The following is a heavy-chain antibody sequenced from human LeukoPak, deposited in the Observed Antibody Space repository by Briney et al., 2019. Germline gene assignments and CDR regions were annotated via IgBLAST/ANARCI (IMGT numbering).Heavy chain of an antibody. J-gene: IGHJ4*02. CDR1: GYTFTSYD. CDR2: MNPNSGNT. CDR3: ARPDERGYSYGLAL. V-gene: IGHV1-8*03. D-gene: IGHD5-18*01. Sequence: ASVKVSCKASGYTFTSYDINWVRQATGQGLEWMGWMNPNSGNTGYAQKFQGRVTITGNTSISTAYMELSSLRSKDTAVYYCARPDERGYSYGLALWGQGTLVTVSS.